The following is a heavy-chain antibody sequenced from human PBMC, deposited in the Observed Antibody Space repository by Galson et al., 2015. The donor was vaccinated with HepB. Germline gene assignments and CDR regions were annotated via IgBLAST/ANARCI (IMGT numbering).Heavy chain of an antibody. J-gene: IGHJ6*03. V-gene: IGHV4-4*02. D-gene: IGHD1-1*01. Sequence: ETLSLTCAVSGGSISSSNWWSWVRQPPGKGLEWIGEIYHSGSTNYNPSLKSRVTISVDKSKNQFSLKLSSVTAADTAVYYCARKERPAGYYYYYYYMDVWGKGTTVTVSS. CDR3: ARKERPAGYYYYYYYMDV. CDR1: GGSISSSNW. CDR2: IYHSGST.